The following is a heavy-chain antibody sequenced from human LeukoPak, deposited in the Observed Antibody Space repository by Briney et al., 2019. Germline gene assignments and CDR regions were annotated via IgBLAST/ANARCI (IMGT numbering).Heavy chain of an antibody. V-gene: IGHV3-11*04. J-gene: IGHJ4*02. D-gene: IGHD1-26*01. CDR3: VRTCGRDVGY. Sequence: KPGGSLRLSCAVSGFTFSDQYMSWLRQAPGKGLEWLSYISGIGSDINYADSVRGRFTISRDNAKISLYLQMNSLTAEDTAVYYCVRTCGRDVGYWGQGFLVTVSS. CDR1: GFTFSDQY. CDR2: ISGIGSDI.